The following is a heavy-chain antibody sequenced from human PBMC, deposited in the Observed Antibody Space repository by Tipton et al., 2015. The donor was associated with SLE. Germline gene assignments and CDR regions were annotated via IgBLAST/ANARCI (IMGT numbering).Heavy chain of an antibody. D-gene: IGHD6-13*01. CDR3: VGAVGTAAGLRDY. CDR1: GGSFSGHY. J-gene: IGHJ4*02. V-gene: IGHV4-34*01. CDR2: LNESGRT. Sequence: TLSLTCAVYGGSFSGHYWSWIRQPPGKGMEWIGELNESGRTNHTPPLNSRLILSVDTAKNQFPLKLSSVTAADAAINYCVGAVGTAAGLRDYWGQGTLVTVSS.